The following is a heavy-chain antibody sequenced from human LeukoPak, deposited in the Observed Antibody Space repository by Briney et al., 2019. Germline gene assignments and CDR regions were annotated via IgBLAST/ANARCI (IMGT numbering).Heavy chain of an antibody. CDR2: INPNSGGT. Sequence: ASVKVSCKASGYTFTGYYMHWVRQAPGQGLEWMGWINPNSGGTNYAQKFQGRVTMTRDTSISTAYMELSRLRSDDTAMYYCARGDSSGYYYFDYWGQGTLVTVSS. V-gene: IGHV1-2*02. J-gene: IGHJ4*02. D-gene: IGHD3-22*01. CDR3: ARGDSSGYYYFDY. CDR1: GYTFTGYY.